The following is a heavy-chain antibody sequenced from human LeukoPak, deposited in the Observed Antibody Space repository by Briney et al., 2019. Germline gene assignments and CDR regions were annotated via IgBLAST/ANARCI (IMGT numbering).Heavy chain of an antibody. V-gene: IGHV1-18*01. D-gene: IGHD6-13*01. Sequence: ASVKVSCKASGYTFTSYGISWVRQAPGQGLEWMGWISAYNGNTNYAQKLQGRVTMTTDTSTSTAYMELRSLRSDDTAVYYCARSSSSWYAHDAFDIWGQGTMVTVSS. CDR1: GYTFTSYG. CDR3: ARSSSSWYAHDAFDI. CDR2: ISAYNGNT. J-gene: IGHJ3*02.